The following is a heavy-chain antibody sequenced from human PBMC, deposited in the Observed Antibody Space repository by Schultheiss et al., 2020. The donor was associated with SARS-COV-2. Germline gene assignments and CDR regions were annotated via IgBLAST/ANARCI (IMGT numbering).Heavy chain of an antibody. D-gene: IGHD3-10*01. CDR2: IYYSGST. CDR1: GGSISSGGYY. J-gene: IGHJ4*02. Sequence: SQTLSLTCTVSGGSISSGGYYWSWIRQHPGKGLEWIGYIYYSGSTYYNPSLKSRVTISVDTSKNQFSLKLSSVTSADTAVYYCARARAGIDTTSRGIDYWGQGTLVTVSS. V-gene: IGHV4-31*03. CDR3: ARARAGIDTTSRGIDY.